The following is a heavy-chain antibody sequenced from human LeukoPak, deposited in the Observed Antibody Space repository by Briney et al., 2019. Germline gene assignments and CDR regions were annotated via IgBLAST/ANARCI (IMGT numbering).Heavy chain of an antibody. CDR2: INPSGGST. CDR3: AREVTYYYDSSGYPVFDY. D-gene: IGHD3-22*01. J-gene: IGHJ4*02. V-gene: IGHV1-46*01. CDR1: GYTFTSYY. Sequence: ASVKVSCKASGYTFTSYYMHWVRQAPGQGLEWMGIINPSGGSTSYAQKFQGRVTMTRDMSTSTVCMELSSLRSEDTAVYYCAREVTYYYDSSGYPVFDYWGQGTLVTVSS.